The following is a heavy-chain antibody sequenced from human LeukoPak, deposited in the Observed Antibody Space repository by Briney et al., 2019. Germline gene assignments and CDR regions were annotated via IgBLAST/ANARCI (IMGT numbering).Heavy chain of an antibody. J-gene: IGHJ4*02. D-gene: IGHD1-26*01. CDR3: ARGKSGIYTRPFDY. CDR2: LYSGGST. CDR1: GFSVSDTY. Sequence: SGGSLRLSCAASGFSVSDTYMNWVRQAPGKGLEWVSLLYSGGSTHYADSVKGRFTISRDKSKNMLSLQMNSLRAEDTAVYYCARGKSGIYTRPFDYWGQGTLVTVSS. V-gene: IGHV3-66*01.